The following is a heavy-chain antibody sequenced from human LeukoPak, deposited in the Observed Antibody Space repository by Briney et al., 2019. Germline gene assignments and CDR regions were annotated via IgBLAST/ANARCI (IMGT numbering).Heavy chain of an antibody. Sequence: SETLSLPCTVSGGSISSGGYYWSWLPQPPGKGLEGIGHIYYRGSTYYNPSLKSRVTISVDTSKNQFSLKLSSVTAADTAVYYCARGVTVAGTFYFDYWGQGTLVTVSS. J-gene: IGHJ4*02. V-gene: IGHV4-31*03. CDR1: GGSISSGGYY. CDR2: IYYRGST. CDR3: ARGVTVAGTFYFDY. D-gene: IGHD6-19*01.